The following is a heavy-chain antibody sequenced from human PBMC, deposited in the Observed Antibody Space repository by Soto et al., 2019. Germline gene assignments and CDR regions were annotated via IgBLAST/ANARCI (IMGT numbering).Heavy chain of an antibody. CDR1: GGSVSSGSYY. CDR3: ARHVGGYYYYMDV. Sequence: SETLSLTCTVSGGSVSSGSYYWGWIRQPPGKGLEWIGSIYYSGNTYYNPSLKSRVTISVDTSKNQFTLKLSSVTAADTAVYYCARHVGGYYYYMDVWGKGTTVTVSS. CDR2: IYYSGNT. V-gene: IGHV4-39*01. J-gene: IGHJ6*03. D-gene: IGHD2-15*01.